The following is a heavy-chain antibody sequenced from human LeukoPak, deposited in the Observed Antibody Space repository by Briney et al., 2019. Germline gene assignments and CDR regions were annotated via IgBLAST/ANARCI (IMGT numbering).Heavy chain of an antibody. CDR1: GGTFSSYA. CDR3: ARDSDYGVVTAILRD. D-gene: IGHD2-21*02. V-gene: IGHV1-69*13. CDR2: IIPIFGTA. J-gene: IGHJ4*02. Sequence: SVKVSCKASGGTFSSYAISWVRQAPGQGHEWMGGIIPIFGTANYAQKFQGRVTITADESTSTAYMELSSLRSEDTAVYYCARDSDYGVVTAILRDWGQGTLVTVSS.